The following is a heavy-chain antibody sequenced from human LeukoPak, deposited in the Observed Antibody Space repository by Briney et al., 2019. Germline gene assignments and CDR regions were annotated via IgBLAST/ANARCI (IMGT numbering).Heavy chain of an antibody. CDR2: IWNDGSEK. Sequence: GRSLRLSCAVSGFTFSTYGMHWVRQAPGKGLEWVAVIWNDGSEKYHADSVKGRFTISRDNSKNTLYLQMNSLRAEDTAVYYCARECIAAADYYFDYWGQGTLVTVSS. V-gene: IGHV3-33*01. D-gene: IGHD6-13*01. CDR3: ARECIAAADYYFDY. J-gene: IGHJ4*02. CDR1: GFTFSTYG.